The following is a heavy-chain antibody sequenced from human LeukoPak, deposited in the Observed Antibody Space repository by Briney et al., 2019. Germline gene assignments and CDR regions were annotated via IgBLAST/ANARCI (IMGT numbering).Heavy chain of an antibody. V-gene: IGHV1-69*13. CDR2: IIPIFGTA. J-gene: IGHJ4*02. CDR1: GGTFSSYA. CDR3: ARGNWKVEGPFDY. Sequence: SVKVSCKASGGTFSSYAISWVRQAPGQGLEWMGGIIPIFGTANYAQKFQGRVTITADESTSTAYMELSSLRSEDTAVYYCARGNWKVEGPFDYWGQGTLVTVSS. D-gene: IGHD1-20*01.